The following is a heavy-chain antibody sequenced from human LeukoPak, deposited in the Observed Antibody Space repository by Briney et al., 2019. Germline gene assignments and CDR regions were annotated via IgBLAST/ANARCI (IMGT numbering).Heavy chain of an antibody. J-gene: IGHJ4*02. CDR3: ARDRVQIWSYVGTFDY. V-gene: IGHV3-30*03. Sequence: LSLTCTVSGGSISSSSYYWGWLRQDPRKGLEWLGVISFDGKHIEYPDSVQGRVTISRDISKNTLYLQMNSLRTEDTAVYYCARDRVQIWSYVGTFDYWGQGALVTVSS. D-gene: IGHD5-18*01. CDR2: ISFDGKHI. CDR1: GGSISSSS.